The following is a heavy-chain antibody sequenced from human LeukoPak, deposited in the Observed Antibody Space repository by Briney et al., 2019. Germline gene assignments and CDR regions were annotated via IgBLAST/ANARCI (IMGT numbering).Heavy chain of an antibody. CDR2: INPNSGGT. CDR1: GYTFTGYY. J-gene: IGHJ4*02. D-gene: IGHD6-13*01. Sequence: GASVKVSFKASGYTFTGYYMHWVRQAPGQGLEWMGRINPNSGGTNYAQKFQGRVTMTRDTSISTAYMELSRLRSDDTAVYYCARGGIAAAGTSPYWGQGTLVTVSS. V-gene: IGHV1-2*06. CDR3: ARGGIAAAGTSPY.